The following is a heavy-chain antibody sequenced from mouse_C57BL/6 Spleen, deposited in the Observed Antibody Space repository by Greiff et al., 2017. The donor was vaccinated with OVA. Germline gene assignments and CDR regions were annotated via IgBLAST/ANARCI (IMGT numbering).Heavy chain of an antibody. CDR3: TRYDGYYDY. Sequence: QVQLKESGAELVRPGASVTLSCKASGYTFTDYEMHWVKQTPVHGLEWIGAIDPETGGTAYNQKFKGKAILTADKSSSTAYMELRSLTSEDSAVYYCTRYDGYYDYWGQGTTLTVSS. V-gene: IGHV1-15*01. J-gene: IGHJ2*01. D-gene: IGHD2-3*01. CDR1: GYTFTDYE. CDR2: IDPETGGT.